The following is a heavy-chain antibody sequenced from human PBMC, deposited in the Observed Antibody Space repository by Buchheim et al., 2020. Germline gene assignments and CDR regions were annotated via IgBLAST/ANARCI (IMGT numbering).Heavy chain of an antibody. CDR2: IIPILGIA. CDR3: AIHTYYYDSSGKRSFDY. CDR1: GGTFSSYT. Sequence: QVQLVQSGAEVKKPGSSVKVSCKASGGTFSSYTISWVRQAPGQGLEWMGRIIPILGIANYAQKFQGRVTITADKSTRTAYMELSSLRSEDTAVYYWAIHTYYYDSSGKRSFDYWGQGTL. D-gene: IGHD3-22*01. J-gene: IGHJ4*02. V-gene: IGHV1-69*02.